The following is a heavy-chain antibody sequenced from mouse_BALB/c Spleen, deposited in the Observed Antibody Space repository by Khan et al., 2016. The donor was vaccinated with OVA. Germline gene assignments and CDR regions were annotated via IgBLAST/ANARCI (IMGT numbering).Heavy chain of an antibody. CDR3: ARGGAAYYRNDGGAMEY. CDR1: GYTFTTAG. D-gene: IGHD2-14*01. V-gene: IGHV9-4*02. J-gene: IGHJ4*01. Sequence: QIQLVQSGPELKKPGETVRISCKASGYTFTTAGMQWVQKMPGKGLKWIGWIDTHLGLPKYAEDFKGRFAFSLETSASTAYLQITNLKNEDTATYFCARGGAAYYRNDGGAMEYWGQGTSVTVSS. CDR2: IDTHLGLP.